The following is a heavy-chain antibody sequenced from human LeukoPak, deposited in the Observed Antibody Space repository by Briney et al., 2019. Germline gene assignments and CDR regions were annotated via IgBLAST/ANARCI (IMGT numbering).Heavy chain of an antibody. V-gene: IGHV3-74*01. CDR3: AKVPVVVAATPVY. J-gene: IGHJ4*02. CDR2: INSDGATT. Sequence: PGGSLRLSCAASGFTFSTYWMHWVRQGPGKGLVWVSRINSDGATTNYADSVKGRFTISRDNAKNTLYLQMNSLRAEDTAVYYCAKVPVVVAATPVYWGQGTLVTVSS. D-gene: IGHD2-15*01. CDR1: GFTFSTYW.